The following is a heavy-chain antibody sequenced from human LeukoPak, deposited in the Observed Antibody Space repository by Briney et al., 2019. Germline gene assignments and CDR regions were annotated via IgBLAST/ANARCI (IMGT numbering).Heavy chain of an antibody. J-gene: IGHJ4*02. D-gene: IGHD3-22*01. V-gene: IGHV3-30*18. CDR1: GFTFSSYG. CDR2: ISYDGSNK. CDR3: AKVYDSSGYYLPEDYFDY. Sequence: QTGGSLRLSCAASGFTFSSYGMHWVRQAPGKGLEWVAVISYDGSNKYYADSVKGRFTISRDNSKNTLYLQMNSLRAEDTAVYYCAKVYDSSGYYLPEDYFDYWGQGTLVTVSS.